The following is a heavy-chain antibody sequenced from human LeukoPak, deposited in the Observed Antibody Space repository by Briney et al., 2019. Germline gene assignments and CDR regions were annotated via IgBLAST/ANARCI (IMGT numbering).Heavy chain of an antibody. D-gene: IGHD3-16*01. CDR3: ARSRALTGPFDY. J-gene: IGHJ4*02. CDR1: GGSITSSSYY. CDR2: IYSGGST. V-gene: IGHV3-53*01. Sequence: ETLSLTCTVSGGSITSSSYYWGWIRQPPGKGLEWVSVIYSGGSTYYADSVKGRFTISRDNSKNTLYLQMNSLRAEDTAVYYCARSRALTGPFDYWGQGTLVTVSS.